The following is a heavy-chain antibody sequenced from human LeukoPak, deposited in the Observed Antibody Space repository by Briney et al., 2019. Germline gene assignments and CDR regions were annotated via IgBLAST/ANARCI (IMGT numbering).Heavy chain of an antibody. CDR1: GFTFSSYW. Sequence: GGSLRLSCAASGFTFSSYWMHWVRQRPGEGLVWVSRIHLDGRTTNYADSVKGRFTISRDNAKNTLSLEMNSLRPEDTAVYYCARGGSPSDYWGQGTLVSVSS. D-gene: IGHD3-16*01. CDR2: IHLDGRTT. J-gene: IGHJ4*02. V-gene: IGHV3-74*01. CDR3: ARGGSPSDY.